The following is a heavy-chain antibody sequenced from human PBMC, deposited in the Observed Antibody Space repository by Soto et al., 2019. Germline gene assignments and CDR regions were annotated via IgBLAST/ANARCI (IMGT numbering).Heavy chain of an antibody. CDR2: IYYSGST. V-gene: IGHV4-59*08. CDR3: ARLLNYGDSTRAFDY. CDR1: GGSISSYY. J-gene: IGHJ4*02. Sequence: SETLSLTCTVSGGSISSYYWSWIRQPPGKGLEWIGYIYYSGSTNYNPSLKSRVTISVDTSKNQFSLKLSSVTAADTAVYYCARLLNYGDSTRAFDYWGQGTLVTVSS. D-gene: IGHD4-17*01.